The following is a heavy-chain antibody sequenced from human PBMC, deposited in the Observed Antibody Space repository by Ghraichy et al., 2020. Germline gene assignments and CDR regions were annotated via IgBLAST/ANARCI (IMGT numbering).Heavy chain of an antibody. CDR3: ARQTLYYYDSSGGWYFDL. V-gene: IGHV4-39*01. CDR2: IYYSGST. J-gene: IGHJ2*01. Sequence: SETLSLTCTVSGGSISSSSYYWGWIRQPPGKGLEWIGSIYYSGSTYYNPSLKSRVTISVDTSKNQFSLKLSSVTAADTAVYYCARQTLYYYDSSGGWYFDLWGRGTLFTVSS. CDR1: GGSISSSSYY. D-gene: IGHD3-22*01.